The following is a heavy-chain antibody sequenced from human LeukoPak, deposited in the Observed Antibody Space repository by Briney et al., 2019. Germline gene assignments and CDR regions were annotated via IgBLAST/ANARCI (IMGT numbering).Heavy chain of an antibody. CDR2: ISSSGGST. V-gene: IGHV3-23*01. Sequence: PGGSLRLSCAASGFTFSSYAMSWVRQAPGKGLEWVSTISSSGGSTYYADSVKGRFTISRDNSKNTLYLQMSSLRAEDTGVYYCAKTALPSSVWYLDYWGQGTLVTVSS. CDR3: AKTALPSSVWYLDY. J-gene: IGHJ4*02. CDR1: GFTFSSYA. D-gene: IGHD6-19*01.